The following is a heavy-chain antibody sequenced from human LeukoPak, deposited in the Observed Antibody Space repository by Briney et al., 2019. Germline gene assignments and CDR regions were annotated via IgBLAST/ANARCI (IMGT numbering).Heavy chain of an antibody. CDR3: ARRIYCTSTSCYTGPDAFDI. Sequence: GGSLRLSCAASGFTFSTFWMSWVRQAPGKGLEGVAVIWYDGTNKYYADSVKGRFTISRDNSKNALYLQMNSLRAEDTAVYYCARRIYCTSTSCYTGPDAFDIWGQGTMVTVSS. V-gene: IGHV3-33*08. CDR1: GFTFSTFW. D-gene: IGHD2-2*02. CDR2: IWYDGTNK. J-gene: IGHJ3*02.